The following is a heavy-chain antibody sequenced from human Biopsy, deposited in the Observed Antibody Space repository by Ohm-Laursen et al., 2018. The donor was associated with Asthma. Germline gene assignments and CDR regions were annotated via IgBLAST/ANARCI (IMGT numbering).Heavy chain of an antibody. CDR1: YGSITSGGYY. D-gene: IGHD3-22*01. CDR3: ARAQDYYNSRGYYRSFDY. Sequence: TLSLTCAVSYGSITSGGYYWTWIRQHPGKGLEWIGFIYYSGSTYYNPSLKSRITMSVDTSKNRMFLELSSVTAADTAVYYCARAQDYYNSRGYYRSFDYWGQGTLVTVSS. J-gene: IGHJ4*02. V-gene: IGHV4-31*11. CDR2: IYYSGST.